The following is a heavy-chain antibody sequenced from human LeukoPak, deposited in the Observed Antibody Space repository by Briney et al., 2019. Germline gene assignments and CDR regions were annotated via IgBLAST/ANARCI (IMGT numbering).Heavy chain of an antibody. CDR3: ARDLRTPGFFDY. J-gene: IGHJ4*02. CDR1: GFTFNNYW. CDR2: IEQDGSEK. V-gene: IGHV3-7*01. Sequence: GGSLRLSCAASGFTFNNYWMNWVRQAPGKGLEWVANIEQDGSEKYYVDSVKSRFTISRDNAKNSLSLQMNSLRAEDTAVYYCARDLRTPGFFDYWGQGTLATVSS.